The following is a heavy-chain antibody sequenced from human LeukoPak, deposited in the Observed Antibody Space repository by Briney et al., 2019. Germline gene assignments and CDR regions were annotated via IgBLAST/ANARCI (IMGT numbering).Heavy chain of an antibody. D-gene: IGHD3-3*01. V-gene: IGHV3-23*01. CDR2: FTFRGGGT. Sequence: GGSLRLSCAASGFTFSSYGMSWVRQAPGKGLEWVSSFTFRGGGTYYADSVKGRFTISRDNSKNTLSLQMNSLRAEDTAVYYCAKDRTGVRFLEWLYWGQGTLVTVSS. CDR3: AKDRTGVRFLEWLY. CDR1: GFTFSSYG. J-gene: IGHJ4*02.